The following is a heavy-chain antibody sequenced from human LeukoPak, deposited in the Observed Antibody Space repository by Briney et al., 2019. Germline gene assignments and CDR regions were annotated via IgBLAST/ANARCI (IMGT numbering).Heavy chain of an antibody. CDR2: MNLNSGNT. D-gene: IGHD3-3*01. CDR1: VYIFISYD. Sequence: ASVKVSCKASVYIFISYDINWVRQATGQGLEWMGWMNLNSGNTGYAQKFQGRVTMTRNTSISTAYMELSSLRSEDTAVYYCARISITIFGVVITDPWGQGTLVTVSS. CDR3: ARISITIFGVVITDP. V-gene: IGHV1-8*01. J-gene: IGHJ5*02.